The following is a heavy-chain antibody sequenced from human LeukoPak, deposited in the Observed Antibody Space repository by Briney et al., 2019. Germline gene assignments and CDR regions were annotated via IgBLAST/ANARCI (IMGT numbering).Heavy chain of an antibody. J-gene: IGHJ4*02. D-gene: IGHD1-26*01. CDR1: GYTFTGYY. Sequence: ASVKVSCKASGYTFTGYYMHWVRQAPGQGLEWMGWINPNSGGTNYAQKFQGRVTMTRDTSISTAYMELSRLRSDDTAVYYCARVGRHSKWEPGLFDYWGQGTLVTVSS. V-gene: IGHV1-2*02. CDR2: INPNSGGT. CDR3: ARVGRHSKWEPGLFDY.